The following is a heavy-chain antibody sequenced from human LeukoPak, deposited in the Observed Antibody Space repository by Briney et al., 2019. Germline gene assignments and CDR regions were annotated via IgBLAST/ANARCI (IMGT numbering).Heavy chain of an antibody. D-gene: IGHD2-2*01. CDR2: IRQDGHEN. J-gene: IGHJ4*02. V-gene: IGHV3-7*03. Sequence: GGSLRLSCAASGFTFSQYWMSWVRQAPGKGLEWVANIRQDGHENYYADSVKGRFTISRDNSKNTLYLQMNSLRAEDTAVYYCARHCSSTSWFDYWGQGTLVTVSS. CDR1: GFTFSQYW. CDR3: ARHCSSTSWFDY.